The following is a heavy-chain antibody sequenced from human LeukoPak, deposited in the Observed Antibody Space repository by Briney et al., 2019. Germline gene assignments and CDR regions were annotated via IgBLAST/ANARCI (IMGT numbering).Heavy chain of an antibody. V-gene: IGHV4-59*08. CDR1: GGSISSYY. J-gene: IGHJ4*02. CDR2: IFYTGST. CDR3: ARHRAYSSSSPFDY. Sequence: SETLSLTCTVSGGSISSYYWSWIRQSPGKGLEWIGYIFYTGSTNYNPSLKSRVTMFVDMSKNQFSLRLSSVTAADTAVYYCARHRAYSSSSPFDYWGQGTLVTVSS. D-gene: IGHD6-6*01.